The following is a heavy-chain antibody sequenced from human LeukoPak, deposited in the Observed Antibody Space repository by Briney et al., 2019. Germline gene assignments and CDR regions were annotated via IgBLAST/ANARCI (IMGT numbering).Heavy chain of an antibody. CDR3: ARQKLDYYDSSGYYASDFDY. CDR1: GYSISSGYY. J-gene: IGHJ4*02. D-gene: IGHD3-22*01. Sequence: SETLSLTCAVSGYSISSGYYWGWIRQPPGKGLEWIGSIYHSGSTYYNPSLKSRATISVDTSKNQFSLKLSSVTAADTAVYYCARQKLDYYDSSGYYASDFDYWGQGTLVTVSS. CDR2: IYHSGST. V-gene: IGHV4-38-2*01.